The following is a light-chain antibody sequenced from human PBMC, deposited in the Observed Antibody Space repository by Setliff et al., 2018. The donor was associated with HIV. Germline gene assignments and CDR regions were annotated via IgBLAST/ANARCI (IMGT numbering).Light chain of an antibody. CDR2: EVT. CDR1: NSDIGDYNY. Sequence: ALTQPASVSGSPGQSITISCTGINSDIGDYNYVSWYQQHPGTAPKLIIYEVTNRPSGISNRFSGSKSGNTASLTISGLQAEDEADYYCTSYRIANTWLFGGGTTTWLFGGGTKVTV. V-gene: IGLV2-14*01. CDR3: TSYRIANTWLFGGGTTTWL. J-gene: IGLJ3*02.